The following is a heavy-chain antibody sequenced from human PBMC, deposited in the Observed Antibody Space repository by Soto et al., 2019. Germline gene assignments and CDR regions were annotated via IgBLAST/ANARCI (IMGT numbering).Heavy chain of an antibody. CDR2: INHSGST. CDR1: GGSFSGYY. Sequence: SETLSLTCAVYGGSFSGYYWSWIRQPPGKGLEWIGEINHSGSTNYNPSLKSRVTISVDTSKNQFSLKLSSVTAADTAVYYCARGPQKTAYLAYCGGDCYSSPYNYWGQGTLVTVSS. V-gene: IGHV4-34*01. CDR3: ARGPQKTAYLAYCGGDCYSSPYNY. D-gene: IGHD2-21*02. J-gene: IGHJ4*02.